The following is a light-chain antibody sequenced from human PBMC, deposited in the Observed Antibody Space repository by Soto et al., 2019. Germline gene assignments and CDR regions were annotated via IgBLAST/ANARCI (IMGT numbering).Light chain of an antibody. CDR2: AAS. V-gene: IGKV1-17*02. Sequence: DIQMTQSPSSLSASVGDRVTITCRAGQSISTSLNWYQQKPGKAPKVLIYAASSLQSGVPSRFSAYGSGTEFTLTISNLQPEDFATYYCLQHNNYPRTFGQGTKVEV. CDR1: QSISTS. CDR3: LQHNNYPRT. J-gene: IGKJ1*01.